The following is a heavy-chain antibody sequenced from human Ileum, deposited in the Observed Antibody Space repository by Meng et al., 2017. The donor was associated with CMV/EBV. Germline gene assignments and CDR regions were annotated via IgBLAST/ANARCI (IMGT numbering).Heavy chain of an antibody. J-gene: IGHJ4*02. Sequence: QITSKASGPTLVKPPQTLTLTCSFSGFSPSTSGEGVGWIRQPSGKALEWLALVYRGDDKRYSPSLNSRLTIAKDTSKNEVVLTLTNMGPIDTGTYYCAHFVGGYYPSRPDYWGQGTLVTVSS. CDR3: AHFVGGYYPSRPDY. V-gene: IGHV2-5*02. CDR1: GFSPSTSGEG. CDR2: VYRGDDK. D-gene: IGHD1-26*01.